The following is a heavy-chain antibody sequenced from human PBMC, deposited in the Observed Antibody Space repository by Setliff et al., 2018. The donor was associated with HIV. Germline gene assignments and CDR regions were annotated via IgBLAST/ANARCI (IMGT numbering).Heavy chain of an antibody. Sequence: SETLSLTCTVSGGSISSGSYSWSWIRQPAGKGLEWIGRIYTSGSTNYNPSLKSRLTISVDTSKNQFSLKLSSVTAADTAVYYCARTPKGDYGDYESVGYFDYWGQGTLVTVSS. CDR2: IYTSGST. J-gene: IGHJ4*02. V-gene: IGHV4-61*02. CDR3: ARTPKGDYGDYESVGYFDY. CDR1: GGSISSGSYS. D-gene: IGHD4-17*01.